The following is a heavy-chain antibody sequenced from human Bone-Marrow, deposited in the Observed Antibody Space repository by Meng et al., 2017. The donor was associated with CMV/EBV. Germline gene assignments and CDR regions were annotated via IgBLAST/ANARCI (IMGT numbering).Heavy chain of an antibody. J-gene: IGHJ6*02. Sequence: VTVSCKASGYTFTSYGISWVRQAPGQGLEWMGWISAYNGNTNYAQKLQGRVTMTMNTSISTAYMELSSLRSEDTAVYYCARGGQLVLFYYYYGMDVWGQGTTVTVSS. CDR1: GYTFTSYG. CDR2: ISAYNGNT. D-gene: IGHD6-6*01. V-gene: IGHV1-18*01. CDR3: ARGGQLVLFYYYYGMDV.